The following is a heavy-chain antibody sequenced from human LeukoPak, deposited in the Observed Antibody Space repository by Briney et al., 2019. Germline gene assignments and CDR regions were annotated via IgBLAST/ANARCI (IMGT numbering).Heavy chain of an antibody. D-gene: IGHD3-22*01. CDR1: GFTFSSYS. CDR3: AKNYYDSSGLFDY. Sequence: GGSLGLSCAASGFTFSSYSMNWVRQASGKGLEWVSSISSSSSYIYYADSVKGRFTISRDNAKNSLHLQMNSLRAEDTAVYYCAKNYYDSSGLFDYWGQGTLVIVSS. V-gene: IGHV3-21*01. CDR2: ISSSSSYI. J-gene: IGHJ4*02.